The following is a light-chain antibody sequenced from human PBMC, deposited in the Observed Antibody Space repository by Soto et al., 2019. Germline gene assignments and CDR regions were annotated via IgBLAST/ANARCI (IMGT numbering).Light chain of an antibody. Sequence: EIVMTQSPATLSVSLGERATLSCRASQSVSSNLAWYQLKPGQAPRLLIYGASTRATGIPVRFSGSGSGTDFTLTISRLEPEDIAVYYCQQYGNSPETFGQGTKVDI. CDR1: QSVSSN. V-gene: IGKV3-15*01. CDR2: GAS. CDR3: QQYGNSPET. J-gene: IGKJ1*01.